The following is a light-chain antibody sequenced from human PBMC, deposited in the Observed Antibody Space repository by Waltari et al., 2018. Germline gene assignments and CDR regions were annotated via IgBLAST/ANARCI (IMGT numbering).Light chain of an antibody. CDR1: SGDVGGYHY. J-gene: IGLJ2*01. V-gene: IGLV2-14*03. Sequence: QSALTQPASVSGSPGQSITTSCTGTSGDVGGYHYASWYQQHPGKAPKLMIFDVSNRPSGVSNRFSGSKSGNTASLTISGLQAEDEADYYCSSYISSSTLELFGGGTSLTVL. CDR2: DVS. CDR3: SSYISSSTLEL.